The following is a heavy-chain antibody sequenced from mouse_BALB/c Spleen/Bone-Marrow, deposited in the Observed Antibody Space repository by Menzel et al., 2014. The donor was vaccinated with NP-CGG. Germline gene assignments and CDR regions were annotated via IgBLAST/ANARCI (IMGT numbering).Heavy chain of an antibody. CDR1: GFTFSSYG. CDR2: ISSGGSYT. D-gene: IGHD2-14*01. J-gene: IGHJ4*01. CDR3: ARHRDAMGY. Sequence: DVKLVESGGDLVKPGGPLKLSCAASGFTFSSYGMSWVRQTPDKRLEWVATISSGGSYTYYPDSVKGRFTISRDNAKNTLYLQMSSLKSEDTAMYYCARHRDAMGYWGQGTPVPDSS. V-gene: IGHV5-6*02.